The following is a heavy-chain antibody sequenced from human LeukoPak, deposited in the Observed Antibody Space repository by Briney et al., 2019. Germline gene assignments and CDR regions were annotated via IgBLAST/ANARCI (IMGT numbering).Heavy chain of an antibody. Sequence: PSETLSLTCTVAGYSISSGYYWGWIRQPPGKGREGIGSIYHSGSTYYNPSLKSRVTISVDTSKNQFSLKLSSVTAADTAVHYCATRANIVVVVAATEGAFDIWGQGTMVTVSS. V-gene: IGHV4-38-2*02. CDR3: ATRANIVVVVAATEGAFDI. J-gene: IGHJ3*02. CDR2: IYHSGST. D-gene: IGHD2-15*01. CDR1: GYSISSGYY.